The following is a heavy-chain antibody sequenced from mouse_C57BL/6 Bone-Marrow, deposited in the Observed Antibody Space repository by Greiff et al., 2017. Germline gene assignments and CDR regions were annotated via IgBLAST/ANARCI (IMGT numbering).Heavy chain of an antibody. CDR1: GFNIKDDY. Sequence: AQLKQSGAELVRPGASVKLSCTASGFNIKDDYMHWVKQRPEQGLEWIGWIDPENGDTEYASKFQGKATITADTSSNTAYLQLSSLTSEDTAVYYCTTSPRLDWYFDVWGTGTTVTVSS. CDR2: IDPENGDT. J-gene: IGHJ1*03. CDR3: TTSPRLDWYFDV. V-gene: IGHV14-4*01.